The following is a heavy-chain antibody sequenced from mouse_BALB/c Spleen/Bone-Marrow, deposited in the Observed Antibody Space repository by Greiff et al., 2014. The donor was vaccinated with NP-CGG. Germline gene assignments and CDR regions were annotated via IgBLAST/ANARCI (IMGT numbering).Heavy chain of an antibody. CDR1: GYSFTGYT. CDR3: ARWDYYGCAMDN. V-gene: IGHV1S135*01. Sequence: EVQLQQSGPELVKPGVSMKISCKASGYSFTGYTMNWVKQSHGKNLEWIGLINPYDGGTSYNQKFKGKATLTVDKSSTTAFMELLSLTSEDSAVYYCARWDYYGCAMDNWGQGTSVTVSS. J-gene: IGHJ4*01. D-gene: IGHD1-1*01. CDR2: INPYDGGT.